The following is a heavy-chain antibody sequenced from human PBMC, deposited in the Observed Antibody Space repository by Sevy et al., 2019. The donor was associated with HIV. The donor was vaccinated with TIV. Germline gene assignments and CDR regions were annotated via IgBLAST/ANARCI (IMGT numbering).Heavy chain of an antibody. V-gene: IGHV3-23*01. J-gene: IGHJ6*02. D-gene: IGHD2-15*01. CDR1: GLTFSSYA. CDR2: ISGSGDRT. CDR3: AKDKGGLLPSYGMEV. Sequence: GGSLRLSCAASGLTFSSYAMAWVRQAPGKGLEWISAISGSGDRTYYAESVKGRFTISRDNSKNMVYLQMNSLRAEDTAVYYCAKDKGGLLPSYGMEVWGQGTTVTVSS.